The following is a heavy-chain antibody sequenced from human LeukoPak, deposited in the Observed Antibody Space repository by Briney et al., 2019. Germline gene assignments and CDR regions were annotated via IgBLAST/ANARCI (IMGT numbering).Heavy chain of an antibody. J-gene: IGHJ5*02. CDR1: GGSFSGYY. D-gene: IGHD2-2*01. CDR3: VLIPASTWNWFDP. CDR2: INHSGST. V-gene: IGHV4-34*01. Sequence: SETLSLTCAVYGGSFSGYYWSWIRQPPGKGLEWIGEINHSGSTNYNPSLKSRVTISVDTSKNQFSLKLRSVTVADTAVYYCVLIPASTWNWFDPWGQGTLVTVSS.